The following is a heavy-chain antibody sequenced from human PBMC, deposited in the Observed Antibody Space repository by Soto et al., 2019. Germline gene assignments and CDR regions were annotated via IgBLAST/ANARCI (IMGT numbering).Heavy chain of an antibody. CDR3: ARDWGNCTGGSCYSDYYYYYGMDV. CDR1: GDTFSTXT. Sequence: SVKVSCKASGDTFSTXTITWIRQAPGQGLEWMGGIIPRSATSNYAQKFQGRVTITADESTSTAYMELSSLRSEDTAVYYCARDWGNCTGGSCYSDYYYYYGMDVWGQGTTVTVSS. D-gene: IGHD2-15*01. V-gene: IGHV1-69*13. CDR2: IIPRSATS. J-gene: IGHJ6*02.